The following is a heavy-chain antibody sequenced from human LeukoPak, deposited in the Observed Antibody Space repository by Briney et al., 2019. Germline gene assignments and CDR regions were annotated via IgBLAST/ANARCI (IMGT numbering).Heavy chain of an antibody. Sequence: GGSLRLSCAASGFTFRNYAMAWVRQAPGKGLECVSTISGSGDSVRHADSVKGWFTISRDNSKNTLYLQMDNLRAEDTALYYCARDFWATNYYYGMDVWGQGTTVTVS. CDR2: ISGSGDSV. J-gene: IGHJ6*02. D-gene: IGHD3-3*01. V-gene: IGHV3-23*01. CDR1: GFTFRNYA. CDR3: ARDFWATNYYYGMDV.